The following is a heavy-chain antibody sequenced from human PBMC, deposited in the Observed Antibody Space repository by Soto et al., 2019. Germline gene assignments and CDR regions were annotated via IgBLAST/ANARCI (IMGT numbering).Heavy chain of an antibody. J-gene: IGHJ6*03. V-gene: IGHV1-24*01. CDR2: FDPEDGET. CDR3: ATDSHGTFRGVTIRYYYMDV. D-gene: IGHD3-10*01. CDR1: GYTLTELS. Sequence: GASVKVSCKVSGYTLTELSMHWVRQAPGKGLEWMGGFDPEDGETIYAQKFQGRVTMTEDTSTDTAYMELSSLRSEDTAVYYCATDSHGTFRGVTIRYYYMDVWGKGTTVTVSS.